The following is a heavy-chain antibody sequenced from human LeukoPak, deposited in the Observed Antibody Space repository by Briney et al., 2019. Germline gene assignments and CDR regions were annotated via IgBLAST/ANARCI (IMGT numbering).Heavy chain of an antibody. J-gene: IGHJ4*02. CDR2: ISYDGGNK. CDR3: AKDHGQYYDSSGYYSTLDY. Sequence: GGSLRLSCAASGFTFSSYGMHWVRQAPGKGLEWVAVISYDGGNKYYADSVKGRFTISRDNSKNTLYLQMNSLRAEDTAVYYCAKDHGQYYDSSGYYSTLDYWGQGTLVTVSS. V-gene: IGHV3-30*18. CDR1: GFTFSSYG. D-gene: IGHD3-22*01.